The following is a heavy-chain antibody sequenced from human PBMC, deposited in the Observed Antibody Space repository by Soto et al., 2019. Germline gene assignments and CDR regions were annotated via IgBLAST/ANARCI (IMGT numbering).Heavy chain of an antibody. Sequence: GESLKISCKGSGYSFTSYWIGWVRQMPGKGLEWMGIIYPGDSDTRYSPSFQGQVTISADKSISTAYLQWSSLKASDTAMYYCARQLGNGNSYGYPDYWGQGTLVTVSS. CDR3: ARQLGNGNSYGYPDY. J-gene: IGHJ4*02. V-gene: IGHV5-51*01. CDR2: IYPGDSDT. D-gene: IGHD5-18*01. CDR1: GYSFTSYW.